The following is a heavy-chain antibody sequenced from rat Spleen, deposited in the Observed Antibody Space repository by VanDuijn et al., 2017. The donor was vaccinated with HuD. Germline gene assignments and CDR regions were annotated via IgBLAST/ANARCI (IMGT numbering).Heavy chain of an antibody. J-gene: IGHJ2*01. V-gene: IGHV3-1*01. Sequence: VQLQESGPGLVKPSQSLSLTCSVTGYSITTHFWGWIRKFPGNKMEWMGYISYSGTTNYNPSLKSQFSITRNTSKNQFFLQLRYVTTEDTATYCCARFEGASPLDYWGQGVMVPVSS. CDR2: ISYSGTT. D-gene: IGHD3-7*01. CDR3: ARFEGASPLDY. CDR1: GYSITTHF.